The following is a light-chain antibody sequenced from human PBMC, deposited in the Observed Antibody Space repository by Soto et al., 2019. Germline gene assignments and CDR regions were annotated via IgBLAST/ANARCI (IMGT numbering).Light chain of an antibody. CDR1: SSDVGGYNF. Sequence: QSALTQPASVFGSPGQSITFSCTGTSSDVGGYNFVSWYQQHPGKAPKLMIYEVSSRPSGVPDRFSGSKSGNTASLTISGLQAEDEADYYCCSYAGSYTYVFGTGTKVTVL. CDR2: EVS. CDR3: CSYAGSYTYV. J-gene: IGLJ1*01. V-gene: IGLV2-11*01.